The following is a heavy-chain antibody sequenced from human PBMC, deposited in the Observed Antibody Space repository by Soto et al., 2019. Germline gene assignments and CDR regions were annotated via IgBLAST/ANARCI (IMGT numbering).Heavy chain of an antibody. CDR1: GGTFSSYA. CDR2: IIPIFGTA. Sequence: ASVKVSCKASGGTFSSYAISWARQAPGQGLEWMGGIIPIFGTANYAQKFQGRVTITADESTSTAYMELSSLRSEDTAVYYCSSVGNYYYYGMDVWGQGTTVTVSS. V-gene: IGHV1-69*13. CDR3: SSVGNYYYYGMDV. D-gene: IGHD1-26*01. J-gene: IGHJ6*02.